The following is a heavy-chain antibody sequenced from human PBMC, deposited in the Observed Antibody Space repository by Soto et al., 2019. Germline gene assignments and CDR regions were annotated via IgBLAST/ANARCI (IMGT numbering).Heavy chain of an antibody. Sequence: QVQLLESGPGLVKPSQTLSLTCTVSGGSISSGDYYWSWIRQPPGKGLEWIGYISYSGSTYYNPSLKSPVTISVDTSKNQFSLKLSSVTAADTAVYYCARNDYGDQKPPFPAYWGQGTLVTVSS. D-gene: IGHD4-17*01. CDR3: ARNDYGDQKPPFPAY. CDR1: GGSISSGDYY. J-gene: IGHJ4*02. V-gene: IGHV4-30-4*01. CDR2: ISYSGST.